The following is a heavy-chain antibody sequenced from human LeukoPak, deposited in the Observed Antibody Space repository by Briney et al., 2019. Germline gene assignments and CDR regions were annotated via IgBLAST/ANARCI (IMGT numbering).Heavy chain of an antibody. CDR1: GFIFRNYG. V-gene: IGHV3-23*01. J-gene: IGHJ4*02. CDR3: AKDQPGDGYNSI. CDR2: VHGRN. D-gene: IGHD5-24*01. Sequence: GGSLRLSCAASGFIFRNYGMSWVRQAPGKGLEWVSTVHGRNYYADPVKGRFTISRDDSRSTLYLQMDNLRAEDTAVYYCAKDQPGDGYNSIWGQGTLVTVSS.